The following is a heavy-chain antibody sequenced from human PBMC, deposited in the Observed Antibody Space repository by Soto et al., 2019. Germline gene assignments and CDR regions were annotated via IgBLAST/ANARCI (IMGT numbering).Heavy chain of an antibody. J-gene: IGHJ6*02. CDR1: GYTFTSYA. CDR3: AIAGGFGELSYVMDV. D-gene: IGHD3-10*01. Sequence: GASVKVSCKASGYTFTSYAMHWVRQAPAQRLEWMGWINAGNGNTKYSQKFQGRVTITRDTSASTAYMELSSLRSEDTAVYYCAIAGGFGELSYVMDVWGRGTTVTVSS. V-gene: IGHV1-3*01. CDR2: INAGNGNT.